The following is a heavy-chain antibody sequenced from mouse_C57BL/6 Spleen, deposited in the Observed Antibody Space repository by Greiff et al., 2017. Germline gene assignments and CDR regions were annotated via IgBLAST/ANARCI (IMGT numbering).Heavy chain of an antibody. CDR3: ARAGGTRCYGYFDD. J-gene: IGHJ1*03. CDR2: IYPSDGST. CDR1: GYTFTSYD. V-gene: IGHV1-85*01. Sequence: VQLQQSGPELVKPGASVKLSCKASGYTFTSYDINWVKQRPGQGLEWIGWIYPSDGSTKYNEKFKGKATLTVDTSSSTAYMELRSLTSEDSAVYFCARAGGTRCYGYFDDWGTGTTVTVSS. D-gene: IGHD3-3*01.